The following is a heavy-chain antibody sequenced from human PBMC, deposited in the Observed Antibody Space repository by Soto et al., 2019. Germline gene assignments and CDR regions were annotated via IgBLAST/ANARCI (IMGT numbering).Heavy chain of an antibody. CDR3: AKEGCSSTSCYGSGYYFDY. V-gene: IGHV3-23*01. J-gene: IGHJ4*02. D-gene: IGHD2-2*01. CDR2: ISGSGGST. CDR1: GFTFSSYA. Sequence: QPGGSLRLSCAASGFTFSSYAMSWVRQAPGKGLEWVSAISGSGGSTYYADSVKGRFTISRDNSKNTLYLQMNSLRAEDTAVYYCAKEGCSSTSCYGSGYYFDYWGQGTLVTVSS.